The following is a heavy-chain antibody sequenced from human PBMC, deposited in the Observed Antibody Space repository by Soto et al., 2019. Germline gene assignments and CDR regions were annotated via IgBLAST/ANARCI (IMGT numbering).Heavy chain of an antibody. J-gene: IGHJ4*02. V-gene: IGHV3-33*01. CDR2: VWLDGSNK. CDR3: APQAFDY. CDR1: GFTFSNYG. Sequence: LRLSCAASGFTFSNYGMHWVRQAPGKGLEWVAFVWLDGSNKYYADSVRDRFTISRVNSKNTLYLQMNSLRAEDTAVYHCAPQAFDYWGQGTLVTVSS.